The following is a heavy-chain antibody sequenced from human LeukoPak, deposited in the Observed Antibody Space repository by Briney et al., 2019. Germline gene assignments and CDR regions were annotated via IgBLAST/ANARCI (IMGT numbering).Heavy chain of an antibody. V-gene: IGHV4-39*01. CDR3: ARFRTLTTHFDY. Sequence: SETLSLTCTVSGGSISSSGYYWGWIRQPPGTGLEWIGTIYYSGSTYYNPSLKSRVTISVGTSKNQFSLKLSSVTAADTAVYYCARFRTLTTHFDYWGQGTLVTVSS. D-gene: IGHD4-11*01. CDR1: GGSISSSGYY. J-gene: IGHJ4*02. CDR2: IYYSGST.